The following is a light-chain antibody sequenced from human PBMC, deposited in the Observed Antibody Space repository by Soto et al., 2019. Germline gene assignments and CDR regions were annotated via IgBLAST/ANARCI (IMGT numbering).Light chain of an antibody. CDR1: SSDVGGYNY. CDR3: SSYTSSSTSYV. CDR2: DDS. Sequence: QSVLTQPASVSGSPGQSITISCTGTSSDVGGYNYVSWYQQHPGKAPKLMIYDDSNRPSGVSNRFSGSKSGNTASLTNSGLQAEDEADYYCSSYTSSSTSYVFGTGTKVTVL. V-gene: IGLV2-14*01. J-gene: IGLJ1*01.